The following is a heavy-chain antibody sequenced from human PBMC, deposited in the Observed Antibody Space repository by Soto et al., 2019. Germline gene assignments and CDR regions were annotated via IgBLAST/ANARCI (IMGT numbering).Heavy chain of an antibody. Sequence: GGSLRLSCAASGFTFSSYAMSWVRQAPGKGLEWVSAISGSGGSTYYADSVKGRFTISRDNSKNTLYLQMNSLRAEDTAVYYCAKVEAAQDYEFWSGYHEYNWFDPWGQGTLVTVSS. CDR2: ISGSGGST. CDR1: GFTFSSYA. V-gene: IGHV3-23*01. CDR3: AKVEAAQDYEFWSGYHEYNWFDP. J-gene: IGHJ5*02. D-gene: IGHD3-3*01.